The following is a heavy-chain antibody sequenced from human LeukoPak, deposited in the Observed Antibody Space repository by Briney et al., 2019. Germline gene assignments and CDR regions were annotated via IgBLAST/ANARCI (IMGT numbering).Heavy chain of an antibody. J-gene: IGHJ3*02. CDR1: GGSISSYY. Sequence: PSETLSLTCTVSGGSISSYYWSWIRQPPGKGLEWIGYIYYSGSTNYNPSLKSRVTISVDTSKNQFSLKLSSVAAADTAVYYCACLTTADAFDIWGQGTMVTVSS. V-gene: IGHV4-59*01. CDR2: IYYSGST. D-gene: IGHD3-22*01. CDR3: ACLTTADAFDI.